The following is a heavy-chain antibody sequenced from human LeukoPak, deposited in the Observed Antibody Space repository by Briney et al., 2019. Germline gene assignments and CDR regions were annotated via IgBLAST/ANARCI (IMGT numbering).Heavy chain of an antibody. D-gene: IGHD3-10*01. CDR2: IKSKTDGGTT. V-gene: IGHV3-15*01. Sequence: GGSLRLSCAASGSTFSNAWMSWVRQAPGKGLEWVGRIKSKTDGGTTDYAAPVKGRFTISRDDSKNTLYLQMNSLKTEDTAVYYCTTELVLLWFGELSSSDYWGQGTLVTVSS. CDR3: TTELVLLWFGELSSSDY. J-gene: IGHJ4*02. CDR1: GSTFSNAW.